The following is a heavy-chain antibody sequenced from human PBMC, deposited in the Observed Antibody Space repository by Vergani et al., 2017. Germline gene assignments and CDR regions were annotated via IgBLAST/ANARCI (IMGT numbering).Heavy chain of an antibody. CDR1: GYTFTGYY. J-gene: IGHJ4*02. V-gene: IGHV1-2*02. CDR3: ARRTGSSSPGLDFDY. D-gene: IGHD6-6*01. CDR2: INPNSGGT. Sequence: QVQLVQSGAEVKKPGASVKVSCKASGYTFTGYYMHWVRQAPGQGLEWMGWINPNSGGTNYAQKFQGRVTMTRDTSISTAYMELSRLRSDDTAVYYCARRTGSSSPGLDFDYWGQGTLVTVSS.